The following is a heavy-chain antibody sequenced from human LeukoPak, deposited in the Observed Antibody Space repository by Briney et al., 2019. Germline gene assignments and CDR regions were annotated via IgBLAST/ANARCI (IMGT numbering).Heavy chain of an antibody. CDR3: ARHCSTTTCQYYYYHMDV. D-gene: IGHD2-2*01. CDR2: FLYSGSA. Sequence: PSETLSLICTVSGGSINPYYWSWIRQVPGQGLEWLGYFLYSGSANYNPSLKSRISISVDTSKKQISLTLTSVTAADTAVYYCARHCSTTTCQYYYYHMDVWGKGTTVTVSS. V-gene: IGHV4-59*08. CDR1: GGSINPYY. J-gene: IGHJ6*03.